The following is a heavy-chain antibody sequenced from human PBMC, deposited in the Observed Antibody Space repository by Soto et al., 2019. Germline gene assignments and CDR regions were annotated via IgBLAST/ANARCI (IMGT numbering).Heavy chain of an antibody. CDR2: IWYDGSNK. V-gene: IGHV3-33*01. Sequence: PLRVYSAASGFTFSNYGMHWVRQAPGKGLEWVAVIWYDGSNKYYADSVKGRFTISRDNSKNTLYLQMNSLRAEDTAVYYCARVDSYYEYIWGSYRLGAFDIWGQGTMVTVSS. CDR3: ARVDSYYEYIWGSYRLGAFDI. D-gene: IGHD3-16*02. CDR1: GFTFSNYG. J-gene: IGHJ3*02.